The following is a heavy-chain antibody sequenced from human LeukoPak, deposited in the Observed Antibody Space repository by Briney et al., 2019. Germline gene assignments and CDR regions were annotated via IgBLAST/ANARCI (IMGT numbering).Heavy chain of an antibody. D-gene: IGHD3-10*01. Sequence: PGGSLRLSCAASGFTFTSYTMNWVRQAPGKGLEWVSSISSSTHYIYYTDSVKGRFTISRDNAKNSLSLQMNSLRADDTAVYCCARDRGLPLRDGFDYWGQGTLVTVSS. V-gene: IGHV3-21*01. CDR2: ISSSTHYI. CDR1: GFTFTSYT. J-gene: IGHJ4*02. CDR3: ARDRGLPLRDGFDY.